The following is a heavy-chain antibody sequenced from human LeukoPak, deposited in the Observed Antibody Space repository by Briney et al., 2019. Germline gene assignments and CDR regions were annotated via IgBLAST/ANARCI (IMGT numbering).Heavy chain of an antibody. CDR2: MSGRGVST. CDR1: GFTFDDYA. V-gene: IGHV3-23*01. CDR3: AKDCNGGNCYIDY. D-gene: IGHD2-15*01. Sequence: PGRSLRLSCAASGFTFDDYAMFWVRQAPGKGLEWVSGMSGRGVSTYYADSVKGRFTISSDNSKNTLYLQMNSLRAEDTAIYYCAKDCNGGNCYIDYWGQGTLVTVAS. J-gene: IGHJ4*02.